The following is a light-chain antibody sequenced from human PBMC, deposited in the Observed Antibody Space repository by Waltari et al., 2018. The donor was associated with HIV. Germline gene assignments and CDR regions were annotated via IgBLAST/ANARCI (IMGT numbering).Light chain of an antibody. CDR1: QGIANF. CDR2: ATS. Sequence: DIQMTQSPSSLSASIGDRVTITCRASQGIANFLTWYQQKPGKSPKVLIYATSILQSRVPSRFSGSESGTEFTLTISSLQPEDVASYYCQNYYRAPWTFGQGTKVEIK. CDR3: QNYYRAPWT. V-gene: IGKV1-27*01. J-gene: IGKJ1*01.